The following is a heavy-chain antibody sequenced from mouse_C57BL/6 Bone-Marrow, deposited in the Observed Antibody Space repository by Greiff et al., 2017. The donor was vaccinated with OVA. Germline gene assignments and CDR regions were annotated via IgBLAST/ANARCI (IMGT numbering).Heavy chain of an antibody. V-gene: IGHV1-42*01. CDR1: GYSFTGYY. CDR3: ARSLYYYGSWYFDV. D-gene: IGHD1-1*01. Sequence: VQLKQSGPELVKPGASVKISCKASGYSFTGYYMNWVKQSPEKSLEWIGEINPSTGGTTYNQKFKAKATLTVDKSSSTAYMQLKSLTSEDSAVYYCARSLYYYGSWYFDVWGTGTTVTVSS. J-gene: IGHJ1*03. CDR2: INPSTGGT.